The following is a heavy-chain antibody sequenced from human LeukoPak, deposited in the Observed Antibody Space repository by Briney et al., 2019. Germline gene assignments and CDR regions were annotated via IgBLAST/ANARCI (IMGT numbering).Heavy chain of an antibody. Sequence: GGSLRLSCAASGFTFSSYDMHWVRQATGKGLEWVSAIGTAGETYYPGSVKGRFTISRENAKNSLYLQMNSLRAGDTAVYYCAGAHGSGRGLYYYNGMDVWGQGTTVTVSS. CDR3: AGAHGSGRGLYYYNGMDV. V-gene: IGHV3-13*01. CDR2: IGTAGET. CDR1: GFTFSSYD. D-gene: IGHD3-10*01. J-gene: IGHJ6*02.